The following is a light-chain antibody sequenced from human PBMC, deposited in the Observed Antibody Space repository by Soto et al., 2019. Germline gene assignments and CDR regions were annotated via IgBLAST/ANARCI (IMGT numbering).Light chain of an antibody. CDR2: DVI. Sequence: QSALTQPASVSGSPGQSITISCTGSGSDVGSHNLVSWYQQHPGKAPKLMIYDVIKRPSGISDRFSGSKSGNTASLTISGRQAEDEADYFCCSYAGSATWMFGGGTKLTVL. CDR3: CSYAGSATWM. V-gene: IGLV2-23*02. CDR1: GSDVGSHNL. J-gene: IGLJ3*02.